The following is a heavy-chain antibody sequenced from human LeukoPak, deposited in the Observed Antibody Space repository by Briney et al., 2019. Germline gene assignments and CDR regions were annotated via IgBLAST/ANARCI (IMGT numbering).Heavy chain of an antibody. V-gene: IGHV4-34*01. D-gene: IGHD3-10*01. CDR1: GGSFSGYY. CDR3: ARDTYYFGSGSQLDY. CDR2: INHSGST. Sequence: PSETLSLTCAVYGGSFSGYYWSWIRQPPEKGLEWIGEINHSGSTNYNPSLKSRVTISVDTSKNQFSLKLSSVTAADTAVYFCARDTYYFGSGSQLDYWGQGTLVTVSS. J-gene: IGHJ4*02.